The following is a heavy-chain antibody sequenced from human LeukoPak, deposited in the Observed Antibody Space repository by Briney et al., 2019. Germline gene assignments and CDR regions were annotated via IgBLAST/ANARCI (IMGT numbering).Heavy chain of an antibody. J-gene: IGHJ4*02. CDR3: ARIGMATISYFDY. CDR2: ISSSGTTI. D-gene: IGHD5-24*01. Sequence: PGGSLRLSCAASGFTFSDYYMSWIRQAPGKGLEWVSYISSSGTTIYYADSVKGRFTISRDNGKNSLYLQMNSLRAEDTAVYFCARIGMATISYFDYWGQGTLVTVSS. CDR1: GFTFSDYY. V-gene: IGHV3-11*04.